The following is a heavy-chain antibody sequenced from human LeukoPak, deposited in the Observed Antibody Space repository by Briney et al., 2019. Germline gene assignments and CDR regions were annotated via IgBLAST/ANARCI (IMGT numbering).Heavy chain of an antibody. V-gene: IGHV1-2*02. CDR2: INPNSGGT. J-gene: IGHJ4*02. CDR3: AREITGGRGFDY. D-gene: IGHD7-27*01. Sequence: GASVKVSCKASGYTFTGYYMHWVRQAPGQGLEWMGWINPNSGGTNYAQKFQGRVTMTRDTSISTAYMELSRLRSGDTAVYYCAREITGGRGFDYWGQGTLVTVSS. CDR1: GYTFTGYY.